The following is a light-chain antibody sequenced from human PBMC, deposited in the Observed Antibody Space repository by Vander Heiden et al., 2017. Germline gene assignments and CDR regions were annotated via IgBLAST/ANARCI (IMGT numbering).Light chain of an antibody. Sequence: FELTPSPSVPVSPGQTARITCSGDALRKKFAYWYQQKSGKAPVLVIFEDTKRPSGIPKRFSGSSSGTLATLTISGAQVEDEADYYCYSTDGSGNQGVFGGGTKVTVL. V-gene: IGLV3-10*01. CDR2: EDT. J-gene: IGLJ3*02. CDR1: ALRKKF. CDR3: YSTDGSGNQGV.